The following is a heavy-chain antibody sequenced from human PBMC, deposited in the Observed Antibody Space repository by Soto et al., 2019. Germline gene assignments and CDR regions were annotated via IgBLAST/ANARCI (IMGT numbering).Heavy chain of an antibody. J-gene: IGHJ5*02. D-gene: IGHD1-26*01. CDR1: GFTFSSYA. CDR2: ISGSGGST. V-gene: IGHV3-23*01. CDR3: AKGTVGATEEGWFDP. Sequence: GSLRLSCAASGFTFSSYAMSWVRQAPGKGLEWVSAISGSGGSTYYADSVKGRFTISRDNSKNTLYLQMNSLRAEDTAVYYCAKGTVGATEEGWFDPWGQGTLVTVSS.